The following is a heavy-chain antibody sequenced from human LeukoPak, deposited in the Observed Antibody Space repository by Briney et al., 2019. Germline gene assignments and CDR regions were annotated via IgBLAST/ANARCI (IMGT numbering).Heavy chain of an antibody. D-gene: IGHD3-10*01. CDR2: INHSGST. CDR1: GGSIISTRYY. CDR3: ARGIPAYYYGSGSYYNR. J-gene: IGHJ4*02. Sequence: SETLSLTCTVSGGSIISTRYYWGWIRQPPGKGLEWIGEINHSGSTNYNPSLKSRVTISVDTSKNQFSLKLSSVTAADTAVYYCARGIPAYYYGSGSYYNRWGQGTLVTVSS. V-gene: IGHV4-39*07.